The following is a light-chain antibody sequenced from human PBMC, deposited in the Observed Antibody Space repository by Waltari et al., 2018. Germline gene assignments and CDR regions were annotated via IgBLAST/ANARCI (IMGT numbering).Light chain of an antibody. Sequence: QSVLTQPPSASGTPGQRVTIPCSGSSSNIGSHYVYWYQQLPGTAPKLLIYRNNQRPSGVPDRFSGSKSGTSASLAISGLRSEDEADYYCAAWDDSLSGLWVFGGGTKLTVL. CDR2: RNN. V-gene: IGLV1-47*01. CDR1: SSNIGSHY. J-gene: IGLJ3*02. CDR3: AAWDDSLSGLWV.